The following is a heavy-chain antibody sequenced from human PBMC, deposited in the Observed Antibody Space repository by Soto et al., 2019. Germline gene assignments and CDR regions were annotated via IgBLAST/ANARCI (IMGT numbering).Heavy chain of an antibody. V-gene: IGHV3-74*01. J-gene: IGHJ4*02. CDR3: ARATRYFGSFDS. CDR2: INSDGSST. Sequence: EMQLVESGGGLVQPGGSLRLSCAASGFTFTNYWMQWVRQAPGKGLVWVSRINSDGSSTSHADSVKGRFTISRDNAKNTLYLQMSSLRAEDTAVYYCARATRYFGSFDSWGQGTLVSVAS. CDR1: GFTFTNYW. D-gene: IGHD2-2*01.